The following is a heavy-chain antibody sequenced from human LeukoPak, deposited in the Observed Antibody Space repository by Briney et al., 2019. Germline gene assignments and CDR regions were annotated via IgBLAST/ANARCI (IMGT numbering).Heavy chain of an antibody. CDR1: GFTFSSYA. Sequence: GGSLRLSCAASGFTFSSYAMHWVHQAPGKGLEYVSAISSNGGSTYYANSVKGRFTISRDNSKNTLYLQMGSLRAEDMAVYYCASPGAYYWGQGSLVTVSS. V-gene: IGHV3-64*01. CDR2: ISSNGGST. CDR3: ASPGAYY. J-gene: IGHJ4*02.